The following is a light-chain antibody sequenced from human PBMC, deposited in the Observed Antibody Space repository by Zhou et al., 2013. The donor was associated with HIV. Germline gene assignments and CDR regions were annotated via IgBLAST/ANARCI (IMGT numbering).Light chain of an antibody. J-gene: IGKJ4*01. CDR1: QSVSSNY. V-gene: IGKV3-20*01. CDR2: GAS. Sequence: EIVLTQSPGTLSLSPGERATLFCRASQSVSSNYLAWYQQKPGQAPRLLIYGASSRATGIPDRFSGSGSGTDFSLTINRLEPQDFAVYYCQQYARSPLTFGGGTKVDIK. CDR3: QQYARSPLT.